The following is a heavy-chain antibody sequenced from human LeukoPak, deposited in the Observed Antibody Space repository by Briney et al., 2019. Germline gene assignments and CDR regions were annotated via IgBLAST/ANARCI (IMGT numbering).Heavy chain of an antibody. CDR3: AKKYYDFWSGFDYFDS. CDR2: ISGSTYVT. Sequence: PGGSLRLSCAASGFTFSNYAMNWVRQAPGKGLEWVAAISGSTYVTYYADSVKGRFTISRDNSKNTLYLQMNSLRAEDTAVYYCAKKYYDFWSGFDYFDSWGQGTLVTVSS. CDR1: GFTFSNYA. V-gene: IGHV3-23*01. D-gene: IGHD3-3*01. J-gene: IGHJ4*02.